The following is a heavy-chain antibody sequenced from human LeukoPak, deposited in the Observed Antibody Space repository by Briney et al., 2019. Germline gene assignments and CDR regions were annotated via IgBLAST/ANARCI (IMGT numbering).Heavy chain of an antibody. CDR1: DGSISSYY. J-gene: IGHJ4*02. CDR3: ARLHQSGTTDY. V-gene: IGHV4-59*12. D-gene: IGHD1-1*01. CDR2: IYYSGST. Sequence: PSETLSLTCTVSDGSISSYYWSWIRQPPGKGLEWIGYIYYSGSTNYNPSLKSRVSMSVDTSQKQFSLRLSSVTAADTALYYCARLHQSGTTDYWGQGILVTVSS.